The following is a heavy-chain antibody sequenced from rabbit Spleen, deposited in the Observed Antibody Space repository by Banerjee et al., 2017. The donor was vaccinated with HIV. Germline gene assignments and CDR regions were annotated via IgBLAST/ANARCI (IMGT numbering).Heavy chain of an antibody. CDR3: ARDAASSFSSYGMDL. Sequence: QSLVESGGGLVQPEGSLTLTCTASGFSFSAGYYMCWVRQAPGKGLELIACIYTSSGSTYYASWAKGRFTISKTSSTTVTLQMTSLTAADTATYFCARDAASSFSSYGMDLWGPGTLVTVS. J-gene: IGHJ6*01. CDR1: GFSFSAGYY. V-gene: IGHV1S40*01. CDR2: IYTSSGST. D-gene: IGHD8-1*01.